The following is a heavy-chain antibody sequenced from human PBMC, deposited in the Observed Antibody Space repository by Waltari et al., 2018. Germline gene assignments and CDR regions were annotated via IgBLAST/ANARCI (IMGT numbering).Heavy chain of an antibody. CDR1: GGSFRGYY. Sequence: QVQLPQWGAGLLKTSETLSLTCAVYGGSFRGYYWSCIRKPPGKGPEWIGDINHSGSTNNNRSFKRRASILLDTSKTWFSQKRSYGTTADYAVYYCASATSLQRRVQNYYYYMDVWGKGTTVTGSS. CDR3: ASATSLQRRVQNYYYYMDV. D-gene: IGHD5-18*01. J-gene: IGHJ6*03. CDR2: INHSGST. V-gene: IGHV4-34*04.